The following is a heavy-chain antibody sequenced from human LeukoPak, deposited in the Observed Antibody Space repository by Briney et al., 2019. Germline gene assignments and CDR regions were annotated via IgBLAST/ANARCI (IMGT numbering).Heavy chain of an antibody. CDR3: ARDGHEDTVGWFDP. Sequence: PGGSLRLSCAASGFTFSSYAMSWVRQAPGKGLEWVSAISGSGGSTYYADSVKGRFTISRDDSKNTLYLQMNSLRAEDTAVYYCARDGHEDTVGWFDPWGQGTLVTVSS. D-gene: IGHD4-23*01. CDR1: GFTFSSYA. V-gene: IGHV3-23*01. CDR2: ISGSGGST. J-gene: IGHJ5*02.